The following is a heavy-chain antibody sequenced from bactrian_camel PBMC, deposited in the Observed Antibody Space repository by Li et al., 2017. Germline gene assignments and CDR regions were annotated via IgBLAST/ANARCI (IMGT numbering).Heavy chain of an antibody. CDR3: AASTNPYYSRCNYVS. D-gene: IGHD4*01. V-gene: IGHV3-3*01. Sequence: VQLVESGGGSVQAGGSLRLSCAASGYTRSVYRMDWYRQAPGKEREWVATIRFPSGTTVYANSVLGRFTISKDNDKNTVYLQMSRLKPEDTAMYYCAASTNPYYSRCNYVSWGQGTQVTVS. CDR2: IRFPSGTT. J-gene: IGHJ4*01. CDR1: GYTRSVYR.